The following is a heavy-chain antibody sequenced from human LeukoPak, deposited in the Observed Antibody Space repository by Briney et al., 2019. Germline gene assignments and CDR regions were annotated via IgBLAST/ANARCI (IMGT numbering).Heavy chain of an antibody. J-gene: IGHJ4*02. CDR1: GFTFRTYG. Sequence: GKSLRLSCAASGFTFRTYGMHWARQAPGKGLEWVAVVVHDGSNKYYADSVRGRFTISRDNSKNTIYLQMNSLRSEDSALYYCVKDYGPEYASGSSYFDSWGQGTLVTVSS. V-gene: IGHV3-30*18. D-gene: IGHD3-10*01. CDR3: VKDYGPEYASGSSYFDS. CDR2: VVHDGSNK.